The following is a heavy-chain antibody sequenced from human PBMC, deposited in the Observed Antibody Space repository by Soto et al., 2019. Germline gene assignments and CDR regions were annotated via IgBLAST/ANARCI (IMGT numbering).Heavy chain of an antibody. J-gene: IGHJ4*02. V-gene: IGHV3-30*18. CDR3: AKDGNVYSSGWYAPSLDY. CDR2: ISYDGSNT. Sequence: QVQLVESGGGVVQPGRSLRLSCAASGFTFSSYGMHWVRQAPGKGLEWVAVISYDGSNTYYADSVKGRFTISRENSKNTLYVQMNSLRAEDTAVYYCAKDGNVYSSGWYAPSLDYWGQGTLVTVSS. CDR1: GFTFSSYG. D-gene: IGHD6-19*01.